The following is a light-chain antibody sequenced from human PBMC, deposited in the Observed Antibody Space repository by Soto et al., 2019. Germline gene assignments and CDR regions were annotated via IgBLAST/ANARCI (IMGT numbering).Light chain of an antibody. CDR1: QYINTR. V-gene: IGKV3-20*01. J-gene: IGKJ1*01. CDR3: QQYGNSPWT. Sequence: EIVLTQSPATLSSFPGDRVTLSCRASQYINTRLAWYQHRPGQAPRLLIYQTSIRAAGIPDRFSGSGSGTDFTLTISRLETEDFAVYHCQQYGNSPWTFGQGTKVDIK. CDR2: QTS.